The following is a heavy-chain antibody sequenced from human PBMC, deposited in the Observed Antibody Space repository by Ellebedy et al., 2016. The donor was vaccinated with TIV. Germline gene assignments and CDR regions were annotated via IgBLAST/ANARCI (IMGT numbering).Heavy chain of an antibody. Sequence: MPSEILSLTCSVPGGSVNTRDFYWGWIRRPPWKGLEWVGTIYYSGTTYYNPSLQRRLTLSIDTSNNQISLKLTSVTAADAADYYCVRGGIGEHFYLPPGEWGQGTLVAVSS. D-gene: IGHD3-3*02. CDR3: VRGGIGEHFYLPPGE. J-gene: IGHJ4*02. CDR1: GGSVNTRDFY. V-gene: IGHV4-39*07. CDR2: IYYSGTT.